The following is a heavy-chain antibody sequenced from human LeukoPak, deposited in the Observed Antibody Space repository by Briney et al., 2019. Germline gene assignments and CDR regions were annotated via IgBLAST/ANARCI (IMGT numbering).Heavy chain of an antibody. Sequence: PSETLSLTCTVSGGSISSYYWSWIRQPPGKGLEWIGYIYYSGSTNYNPSLKSRVTISVDTSKNQFSLKLSSVTAADTAVYYCARADYDILTGYPRHYGMDVWGQGTTVTVSS. CDR1: GGSISSYY. V-gene: IGHV4-59*01. D-gene: IGHD3-9*01. J-gene: IGHJ6*02. CDR2: IYYSGST. CDR3: ARADYDILTGYPRHYGMDV.